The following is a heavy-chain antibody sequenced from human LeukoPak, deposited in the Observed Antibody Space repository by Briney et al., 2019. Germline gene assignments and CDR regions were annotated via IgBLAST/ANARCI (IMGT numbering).Heavy chain of an antibody. CDR1: GDSVSSNSAA. V-gene: IGHV6-1*01. CDR3: ARTGERTHYYYYYMDV. J-gene: IGHJ6*03. D-gene: IGHD1-1*01. CDR2: TYYRSKWYN. Sequence: SQTLSLTCAISGDSVSSNSAAWNWIRQSPSRGLEWLGRTYYRSKWYNDYAVSVKSRITINPDTSKNQFSLQLNSVTPEDTAVYYCARTGERTHYYYYYMDVWGKGTTVTVSS.